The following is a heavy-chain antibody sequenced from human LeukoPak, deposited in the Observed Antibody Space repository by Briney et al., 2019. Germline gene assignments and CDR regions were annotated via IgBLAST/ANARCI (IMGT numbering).Heavy chain of an antibody. D-gene: IGHD4-23*01. CDR2: ISGSGGST. V-gene: IGHV3-23*01. CDR1: GFPFSSYA. Sequence: GSLRLSCAASGFPFSSYAISWVRQAPGKGLEWVSAISGSGGSTYYADSVKGRFTISRDNSKNTLYLQMNSLRAEDTAVYYCAARYGGNLNYAFDIWGQGTMVTVSS. CDR3: AARYGGNLNYAFDI. J-gene: IGHJ3*02.